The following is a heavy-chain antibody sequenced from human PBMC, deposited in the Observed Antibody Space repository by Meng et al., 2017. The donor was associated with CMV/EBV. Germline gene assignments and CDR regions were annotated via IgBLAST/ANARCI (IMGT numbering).Heavy chain of an antibody. V-gene: IGHV4-4*02. J-gene: IGHJ5*02. D-gene: IGHD3-16*02. CDR1: GGSISSSNW. CDR2: IYHSGST. Sequence: SETLSLTCAVSGGSISSSNWWSWVRQPPGKGLEWIGEIYHSGSTYYNPSLKSRVTISVDTSKNQFSLKLSSVTAADTAVYYCARHSSMRLSCWFDPWGQGTLVTVSS. CDR3: ARHSSMRLSCWFDP.